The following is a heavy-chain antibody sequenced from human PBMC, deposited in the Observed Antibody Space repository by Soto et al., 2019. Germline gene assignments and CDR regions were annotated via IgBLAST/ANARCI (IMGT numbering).Heavy chain of an antibody. V-gene: IGHV3-21*01. J-gene: IGHJ4*02. CDR3: ARDPYSNTYYYDSSGPDY. Sequence: EVQLVESGGGLVKPGGSLRLSCAASGFTFSSYSMNWVRQAPGKGLEWVSSISSSSSYIYYADSVKGRFTISRDNAKNSLYLQMNSRRAEDTAVYYCARDPYSNTYYYDSSGPDYWGQGTLVTVSS. CDR2: ISSSSSYI. CDR1: GFTFSSYS. D-gene: IGHD3-22*01.